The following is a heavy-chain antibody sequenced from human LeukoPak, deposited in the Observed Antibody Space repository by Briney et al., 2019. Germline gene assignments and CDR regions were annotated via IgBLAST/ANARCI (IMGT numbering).Heavy chain of an antibody. J-gene: IGHJ4*02. CDR2: ISSSGSTI. CDR3: AKDLHYGSADY. D-gene: IGHD3-10*01. Sequence: GRSLRLSCAASGFTFSSYEMNWVRQAPGKGLEWVSYISSSGSTIYYADSVKGRFTISRDNSNKTVYLQMNSLRAEDTAVYYCAKDLHYGSADYWGQGTLVTVSS. V-gene: IGHV3-48*03. CDR1: GFTFSSYE.